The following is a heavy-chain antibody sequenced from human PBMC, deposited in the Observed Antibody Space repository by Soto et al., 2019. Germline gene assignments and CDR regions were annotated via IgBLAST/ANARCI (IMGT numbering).Heavy chain of an antibody. J-gene: IGHJ6*02. V-gene: IGHV5-51*01. CDR2: IYPGDSDT. CDR3: ARNPSDTAMGYYYYYGMDV. D-gene: IGHD5-18*01. CDR1: GYSFTSYW. Sequence: HGESLKISCKGSGYSFTSYWIGWVRQMPVKGLEWMGIIYPGDSDTRYSPSFQGQVTISADKSISTAYLQWSSLKASDTAMYYCARNPSDTAMGYYYYYGMDVWGQGTTVTVSS.